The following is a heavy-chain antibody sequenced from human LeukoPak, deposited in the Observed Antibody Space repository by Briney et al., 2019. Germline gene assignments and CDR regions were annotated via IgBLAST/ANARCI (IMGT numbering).Heavy chain of an antibody. V-gene: IGHV3-53*01. CDR1: GFTLSSNY. D-gene: IGHD2-2*01. CDR3: AREGYCSSTSCYAVDY. CDR2: IYSGGST. J-gene: IGHJ4*02. Sequence: GGSLRLSCAASGFTLSSNYMSWVRQAPGKGLESVSVIYSGGSTYYADSVKGRFTISRDNSKNTLYLQMNSLRAEDTAVYYCAREGYCSSTSCYAVDYWGQGTLVTVSS.